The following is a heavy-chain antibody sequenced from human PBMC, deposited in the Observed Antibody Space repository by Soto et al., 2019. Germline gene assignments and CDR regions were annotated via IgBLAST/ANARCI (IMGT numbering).Heavy chain of an antibody. D-gene: IGHD2-2*02. V-gene: IGHV1-8*01. CDR3: ARGGTDTAFDP. J-gene: IGHJ5*02. CDR2: MKTHSGNT. Sequence: ASVKVSCKASGYSFTSYDVNWVRQATGQGLEWMGWMKTHSGNTAYAQKFQGRVTMTRNTSTSTAYMELSSLRSEDTAVYYCARGGTDTAFDPWGQGTLVTVSS. CDR1: GYSFTSYD.